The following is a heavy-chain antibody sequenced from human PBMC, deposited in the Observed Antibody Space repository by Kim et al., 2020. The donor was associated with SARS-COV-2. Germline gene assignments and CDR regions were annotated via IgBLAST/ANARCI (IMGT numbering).Heavy chain of an antibody. D-gene: IGHD2-2*01. CDR2: ISGSGGST. CDR3: AGAAAPGDYYGMDV. CDR1: GFTFSSYA. V-gene: IGHV3-23*01. Sequence: GGSLRLSCAASGFTFSSYAMSWVRQAPGKGLEWVSAISGSGGSTYYADSVKGRFTISRDNSKNTLYLQMNSLRAEDTAVYYCAGAAAPGDYYGMDVWGQGPRSPSP. J-gene: IGHJ6*02.